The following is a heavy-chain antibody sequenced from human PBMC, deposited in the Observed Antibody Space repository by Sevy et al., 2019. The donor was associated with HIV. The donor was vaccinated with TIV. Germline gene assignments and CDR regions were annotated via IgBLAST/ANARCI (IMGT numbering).Heavy chain of an antibody. CDR1: GFTFSSYA. V-gene: IGHV3-64D*06. CDR3: VKDRNVHCSGGSCYSVLDV. CDR2: ISSKGGST. J-gene: IGHJ6*02. Sequence: GGSLRLSCSASGFTFSSYAMHWVRQAPGKGLEYVSAISSKGGSTYYADSVKGRFTISRDNSKNTLYLQMSSLRAEDTAVYYCVKDRNVHCSGGSCYSVLDVWGQGTTVTVSS. D-gene: IGHD2-15*01.